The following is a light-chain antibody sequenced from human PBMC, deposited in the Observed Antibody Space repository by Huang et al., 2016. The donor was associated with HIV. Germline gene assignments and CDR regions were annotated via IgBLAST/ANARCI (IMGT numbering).Light chain of an antibody. Sequence: DIQMTQSPSTLSAFVGDRLTTTCRASQNILSWLAWYQQKPGKAPRLLIYKISSLESGVPARFGGSGSGTEFTLTISSLQADDIGTYYCQYGETFGQGSKVEVK. V-gene: IGKV1-5*03. CDR2: KIS. CDR3: QYGET. CDR1: QNILSW. J-gene: IGKJ1*01.